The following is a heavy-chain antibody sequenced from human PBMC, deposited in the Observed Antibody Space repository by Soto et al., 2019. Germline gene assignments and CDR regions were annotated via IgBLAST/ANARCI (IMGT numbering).Heavy chain of an antibody. J-gene: IGHJ4*02. CDR1: GFTFSTYW. D-gene: IGHD3-22*01. CDR3: AREADFASSGYVLDY. CDR2: IKSDGGST. Sequence: GGSLRLSCAASGFTFSTYWLHWVRQAPGKGLVWVSCIKSDGGSTIYADSVKGRFTISRDDAEDSLFLQMNSLRADDTAVYYCAREADFASSGYVLDYWGLGTLVTVSS. V-gene: IGHV3-74*01.